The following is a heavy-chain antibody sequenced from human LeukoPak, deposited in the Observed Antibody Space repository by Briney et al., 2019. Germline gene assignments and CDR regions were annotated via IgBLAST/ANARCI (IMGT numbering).Heavy chain of an antibody. D-gene: IGHD1-26*01. CDR1: GFTSSSYW. CDR3: AKDGGTHFDH. V-gene: IGHV3-48*01. CDR2: ISSSGTTI. J-gene: IGHJ4*02. Sequence: PGGSLRLSCAASGFTSSSYWRGGVRQAPGKGREWVSYISSSGTTISYAQSVKGRFTITRDNAQNSLNLHMNTLRADDTAVYYCAKDGGTHFDHWGQGTLVTVSS.